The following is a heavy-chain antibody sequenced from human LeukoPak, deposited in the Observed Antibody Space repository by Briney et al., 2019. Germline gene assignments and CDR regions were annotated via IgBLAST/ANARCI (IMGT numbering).Heavy chain of an antibody. D-gene: IGHD6-6*01. V-gene: IGHV4-34*01. J-gene: IGHJ6*02. CDR3: ARGPHIPALRRVGMDV. Sequence: SETLSLTCAVSGGSFSGYYWTWIRQPPGKGLEWIGEINHSGSTNYNPSLKSRVTISVDTSKNQFSLKLSSVTAADTAVYYCARGPHIPALRRVGMDVWGQGTTVTVSS. CDR1: GGSFSGYY. CDR2: INHSGST.